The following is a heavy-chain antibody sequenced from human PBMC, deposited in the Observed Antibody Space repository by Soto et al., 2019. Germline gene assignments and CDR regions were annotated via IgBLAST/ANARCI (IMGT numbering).Heavy chain of an antibody. Sequence: PGGSLRLSCAASGFTFSSYGMHWVRQAPGKGLEWVAVIWYDGSNKYYADSVKGRFTVSRDNSKNTLYLQMNSLRAEDTAVYYCASDKYYYASSGYPPPYYFDYWGQGTLVTVSS. D-gene: IGHD3-22*01. J-gene: IGHJ4*02. CDR1: GFTFSSYG. CDR2: IWYDGSNK. CDR3: ASDKYYYASSGYPPPYYFDY. V-gene: IGHV3-33*01.